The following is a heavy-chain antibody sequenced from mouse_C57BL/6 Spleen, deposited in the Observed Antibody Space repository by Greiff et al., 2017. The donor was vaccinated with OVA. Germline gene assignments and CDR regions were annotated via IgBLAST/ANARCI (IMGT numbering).Heavy chain of an antibody. V-gene: IGHV1-61*01. CDR2: IYPSDSET. CDR3: ARSHSSGYAWFAT. CDR1: GYTFTSYW. J-gene: IGHJ3*01. Sequence: QVQLQQPGAELVRPGSSVKLSCKASGYTFTSYWMDWVKQRPGQGLEWIGNIYPSDSETHYNQKFKDKATLTVDKSSSTAYMQLSSLTSEDSAVYYCARSHSSGYAWFATGAKGLWSLSLQ. D-gene: IGHD3-2*02.